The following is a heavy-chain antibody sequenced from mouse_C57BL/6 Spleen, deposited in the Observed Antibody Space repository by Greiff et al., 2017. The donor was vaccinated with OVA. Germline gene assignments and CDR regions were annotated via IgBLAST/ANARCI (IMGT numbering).Heavy chain of an antibody. Sequence: QVQLQQPWAELVRPGSSVKLSCKASGYTFTSYWMHWVKQRPIQGLEWIGNIDPSDSETHYNQKFKDKATLTVDKSSSTAYMQLSSLTSEDSAVYYCARRRDYGNWYFDVWGTGTTVTVSS. D-gene: IGHD1-1*01. V-gene: IGHV1-52*01. J-gene: IGHJ1*03. CDR3: ARRRDYGNWYFDV. CDR2: IDPSDSET. CDR1: GYTFTSYW.